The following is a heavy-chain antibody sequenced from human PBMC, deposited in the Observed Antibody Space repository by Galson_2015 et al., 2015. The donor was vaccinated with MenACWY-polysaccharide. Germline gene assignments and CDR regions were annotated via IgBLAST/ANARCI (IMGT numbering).Heavy chain of an antibody. CDR2: MYYTGST. Sequence: ETLSLTCTVSGDSISNNGYYWGWIRQPPGKGLEWIGTMYYTGSTYYNPSLKSRVTLSIDTSSKKQFSLKLSSVTAADTAVYYCARHGYSLDMDVWGKGTTVTVSS. CDR3: ARHGYSLDMDV. V-gene: IGHV4-39*01. CDR1: GDSISNNGYY. J-gene: IGHJ6*03. D-gene: IGHD5-18*01.